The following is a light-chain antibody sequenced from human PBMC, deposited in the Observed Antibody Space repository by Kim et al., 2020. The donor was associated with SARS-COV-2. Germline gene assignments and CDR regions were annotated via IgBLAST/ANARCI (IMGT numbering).Light chain of an antibody. Sequence: APGKTASMTCGGNSIGGKSVPWYQQKPGQAPVLVIYYDDSRPSGIPERFSASNFGNTAALTISRVEAGDEADYYCQVWDSSSDQVVFGGGTQLTVL. V-gene: IGLV3-21*04. CDR2: YDD. J-gene: IGLJ2*01. CDR1: SIGGKS. CDR3: QVWDSSSDQVV.